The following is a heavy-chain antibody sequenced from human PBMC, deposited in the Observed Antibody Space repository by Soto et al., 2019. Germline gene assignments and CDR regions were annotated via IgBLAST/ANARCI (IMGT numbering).Heavy chain of an antibody. CDR2: SGGSDLST. J-gene: IGHJ4*02. CDR3: MPPSWNY. V-gene: IGHV3-23*01. CDR1: GFTFSRAG. D-gene: IGHD2-2*01. Sequence: VQLLESGGGLVQPGGSLRLSCVVSGFTFSRAGLSWVRQPPGKGLEWVSVSGGSDLSTHYVDSVKGRFTISRDSSKNTLDVQTNSLSSEGPDVYDAMPPSWNYWGQGTLVTVSS.